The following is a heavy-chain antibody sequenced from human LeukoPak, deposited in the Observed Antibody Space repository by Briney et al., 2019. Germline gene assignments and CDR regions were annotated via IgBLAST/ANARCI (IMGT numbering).Heavy chain of an antibody. CDR1: GGSFSSNTYY. J-gene: IGHJ6*03. D-gene: IGHD3-10*01. Sequence: SETLSLTCSVSGGSFSSNTYYWGWIRRPPGRGLDWFGRIFFSGNPHYNRSLKNYSGPTSYNPSLKSRVTISVDTSKNQFTLSLSSVTAADAALYYCARQGGFYYGSGSYYEGIYLYYYMDVWGKGTTVTVSS. CDR2: IFFSGNPHYNRSLKNYSGPT. CDR3: ARQGGFYYGSGSYYEGIYLYYYMDV. V-gene: IGHV4-39*01.